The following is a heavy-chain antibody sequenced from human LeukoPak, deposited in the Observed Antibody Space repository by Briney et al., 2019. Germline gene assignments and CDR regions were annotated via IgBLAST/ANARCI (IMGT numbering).Heavy chain of an antibody. V-gene: IGHV4-59*12. J-gene: IGHJ6*03. CDR1: GGSIRSYY. CDR3: ARDFGGYSYGIYYYYYMDV. Sequence: SETLSLTCTVSGGSIRSYYWSWIRQPPGKGLEWIGYIYNSGSTNYNPSLKSRVTMSVDTSKNQFSLKLSSVTAADTAVYYCARDFGGYSYGIYYYYYMDVWGKGTTVTISS. CDR2: IYNSGST. D-gene: IGHD5-18*01.